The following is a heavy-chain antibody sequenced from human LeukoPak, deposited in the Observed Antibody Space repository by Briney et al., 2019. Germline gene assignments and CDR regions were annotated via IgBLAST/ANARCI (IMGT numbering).Heavy chain of an antibody. CDR2: ISGSGGST. D-gene: IGHD3-10*01. CDR1: GFTFSSYA. V-gene: IGHV3-23*01. J-gene: IGHJ4*02. Sequence: GGSLRLSCAASGFTFSSYAMSWVRQAPGKGLEWVSAISGSGGSTYYADSVKGRFTISRDNSKNTLYLQMNSLRAEDTAVYYCAIDREDCYGSGSYDYWGQGTLVTVSS. CDR3: AIDREDCYGSGSYDY.